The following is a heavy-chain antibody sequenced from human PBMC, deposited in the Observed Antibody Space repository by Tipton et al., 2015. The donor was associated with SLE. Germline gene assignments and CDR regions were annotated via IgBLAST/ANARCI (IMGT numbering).Heavy chain of an antibody. D-gene: IGHD3-3*02. CDR3: VKDMNIFGVAPRRALDM. J-gene: IGHJ3*02. V-gene: IGHV3-9*01. Sequence: SGFSFENYAMHWVRQAPGKGLEWVSRINWNGGTINFAESVKGRFTISRDNAKKILYLELNNVRADDTALYYCVKDMNIFGVAPRRALDMWGQGTRVIVSS. CDR2: INWNGGTI. CDR1: GFSFENYA.